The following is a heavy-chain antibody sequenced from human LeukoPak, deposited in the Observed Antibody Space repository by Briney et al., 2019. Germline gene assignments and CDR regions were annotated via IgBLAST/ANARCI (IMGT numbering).Heavy chain of an antibody. V-gene: IGHV3-53*01. CDR2: IYSGGST. Sequence: GGSLRLSCAASGFTVSSNYMSWVRQAPGKGLEWVSVIYSGGSTYYADSVKGRFTISRDNSKNTLFLQMNSLRAEDTTVYYCAREEPRYSESYHYWGQGTLVTVSS. CDR3: AREEPRYSESYHY. D-gene: IGHD1-26*01. CDR1: GFTVSSNY. J-gene: IGHJ4*02.